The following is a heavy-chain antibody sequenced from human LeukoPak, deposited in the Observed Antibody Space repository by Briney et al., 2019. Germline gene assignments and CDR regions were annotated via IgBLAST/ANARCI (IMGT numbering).Heavy chain of an antibody. D-gene: IGHD2/OR15-2a*01. Sequence: GGSLRLSCAASGFTFSSYAMSWVRQAPGRGLEWVSTINNDGGTYFADSVKGRFTIAGDNSKNMLWLQMSSLRAEDTAVYYCAKIDSSTFPLYGSDIWGQGTMVTVSS. V-gene: IGHV3-23*01. CDR1: GFTFSSYA. CDR3: AKIDSSTFPLYGSDI. J-gene: IGHJ3*02. CDR2: INNDGGT.